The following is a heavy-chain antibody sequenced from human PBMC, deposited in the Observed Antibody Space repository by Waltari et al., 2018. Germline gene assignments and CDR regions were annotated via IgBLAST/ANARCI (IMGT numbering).Heavy chain of an antibody. Sequence: QLQLQESGPGLVKPSETLSLTCTVSGGSISSSSYYWGWIRQPPGKGLEWFGGIYYSGSPYHNPALKSRVTISVDTSKNQFSLKLSSVTAADTAVYYCARHGSIFGVVNLDYWGQGTLVTVSS. CDR1: GGSISSSSYY. J-gene: IGHJ4*02. CDR2: IYYSGSP. D-gene: IGHD3-3*01. V-gene: IGHV4-39*01. CDR3: ARHGSIFGVVNLDY.